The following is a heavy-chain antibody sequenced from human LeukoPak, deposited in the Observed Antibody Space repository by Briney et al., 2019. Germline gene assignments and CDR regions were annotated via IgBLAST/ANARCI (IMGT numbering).Heavy chain of an antibody. Sequence: ASVKVSCKASGYTFTGYYMHWVRQAPGQGLEWMGWINPNSGGTNYAQKFQGRVTMTRDTSISTAYMELSRLRSDDTAVYYCAREVKYSSSWNPFDYWGQGTLVTVSS. CDR3: AREVKYSSSWNPFDY. V-gene: IGHV1-2*02. D-gene: IGHD6-13*01. CDR1: GYTFTGYY. CDR2: INPNSGGT. J-gene: IGHJ4*02.